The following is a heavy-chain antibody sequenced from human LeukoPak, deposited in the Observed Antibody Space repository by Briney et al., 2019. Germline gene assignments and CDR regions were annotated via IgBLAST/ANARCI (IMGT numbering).Heavy chain of an antibody. J-gene: IGHJ4*02. Sequence: GGSLRLSCAGSGFTFGDYWMSWVRQAPGKVLEWVASVKQDVDKKDYVDSLKDRVTISRDNGKNTLYLQMNSLRAEDTAVYYCARGPPYGVRSDFFDYWGQGTVVTVSS. CDR1: GFTFGDYW. CDR2: VKQDVDKK. V-gene: IGHV3-7*01. D-gene: IGHD2-8*01. CDR3: ARGPPYGVRSDFFDY.